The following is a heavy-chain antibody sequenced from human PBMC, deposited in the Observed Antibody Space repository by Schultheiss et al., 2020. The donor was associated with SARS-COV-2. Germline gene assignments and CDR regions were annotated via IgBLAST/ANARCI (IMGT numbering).Heavy chain of an antibody. Sequence: GESLKISCAASGFTFSSYEMNWVRQAPGKGLEWVSYISSSGSTIYYADSVKGRFTISRDNAKNSLYLQMNSLRAEDTAVYYCARGGYSGYPRIYYYYYYGMDVWGQGTTGTVSS. CDR3: ARGGYSGYPRIYYYYYYGMDV. CDR2: ISSSGSTI. D-gene: IGHD5-12*01. V-gene: IGHV3-48*03. CDR1: GFTFSSYE. J-gene: IGHJ6*02.